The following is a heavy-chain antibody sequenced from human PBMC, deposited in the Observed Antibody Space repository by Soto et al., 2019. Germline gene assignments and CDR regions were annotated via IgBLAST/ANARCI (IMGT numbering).Heavy chain of an antibody. CDR2: ISSSGSTI. Sequence: GGSLRLSCAASGFTFSDYYMSWIRQASGKGLEWVSYISSSGSTIYYADSVKGRFTISRDNAKNSLYLQMNSLRAEDTAVYYCAVMITFGGVIEIPEPMDVWGQGXTVTVYS. V-gene: IGHV3-11*01. CDR1: GFTFSDYY. J-gene: IGHJ6*02. CDR3: AVMITFGGVIEIPEPMDV. D-gene: IGHD3-16*02.